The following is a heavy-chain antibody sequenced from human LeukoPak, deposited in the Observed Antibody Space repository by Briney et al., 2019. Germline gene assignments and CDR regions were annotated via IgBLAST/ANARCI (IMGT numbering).Heavy chain of an antibody. J-gene: IGHJ4*02. CDR3: ARAGGAVAGKDY. D-gene: IGHD6-19*01. Sequence: GASVKVSCKASGYTFTGYYMHWVRQAPGRGLEWMGWINPNSGGTNYAQKLQGWVTMTRDTSISTAYMELSRLRSDDTAVYYCARAGGAVAGKDYWGQGTLVTVSS. V-gene: IGHV1-2*04. CDR2: INPNSGGT. CDR1: GYTFTGYY.